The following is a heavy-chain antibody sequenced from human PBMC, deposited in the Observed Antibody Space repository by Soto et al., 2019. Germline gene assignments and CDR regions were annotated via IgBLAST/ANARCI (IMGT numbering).Heavy chain of an antibody. CDR3: ARAAKNYAYVPMDV. J-gene: IGHJ6*02. V-gene: IGHV3-20*04. CDR2: INWNGGST. Sequence: EVQLVESGGGVVRPGGSLRLSCAASGFTFDDYGMSWVRQAPGKGLEWVSGINWNGGSTVYADSVKGRFTISRDNXXNSLYLQVNSLRAEDTALYYCARAAKNYAYVPMDVWGQGTTVTVSS. CDR1: GFTFDDYG. D-gene: IGHD3-16*01.